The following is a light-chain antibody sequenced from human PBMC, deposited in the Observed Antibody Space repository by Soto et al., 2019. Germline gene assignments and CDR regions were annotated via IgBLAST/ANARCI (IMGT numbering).Light chain of an antibody. J-gene: IGKJ5*01. CDR1: QTVSSNY. CDR3: QQYTGPPTT. Sequence: EIILTQSPDTLSLSPGERATVSWRASQTVSSNYLAWCQQRPGQAPRLLIYGASTRAAGIPDRFSGSGSGTDFTLTITRLEPEDSAVYFCQQYTGPPTTFGQGTRLEIK. V-gene: IGKV3-20*01. CDR2: GAS.